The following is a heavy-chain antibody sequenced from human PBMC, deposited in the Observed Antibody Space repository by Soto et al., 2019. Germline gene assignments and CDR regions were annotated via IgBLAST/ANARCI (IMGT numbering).Heavy chain of an antibody. J-gene: IGHJ4*02. D-gene: IGHD4-17*01. Sequence: WTWIRQHPGKGLEWIGYIYYTGNAYYSPSLKSRVPISVDPSKNQFSLKLSSVTAADTAVYYCARHTVTLIDYWGQGTLVTVSS. CDR2: IYYTGNA. V-gene: IGHV4-31*02. CDR3: ARHTVTLIDY.